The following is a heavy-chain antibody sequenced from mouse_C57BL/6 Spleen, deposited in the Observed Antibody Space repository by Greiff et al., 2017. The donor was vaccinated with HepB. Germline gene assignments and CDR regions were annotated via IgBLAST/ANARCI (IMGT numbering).Heavy chain of an antibody. D-gene: IGHD2-2*01. Sequence: EVKLMESGEGLVKPGGSLKLSCAASGFTFSSYAMSWVRQTPEKRLEWVAYISIGGDYTYYADTVKGRFTISRANARNTLYLQMSSLKSEDTAMYYCTRDDSTMGATTGFDYWGQGTTLTVSS. CDR1: GFTFSSYA. V-gene: IGHV5-9-1*02. CDR2: ISIGGDYT. J-gene: IGHJ2*01. CDR3: TRDDSTMGATTGFDY.